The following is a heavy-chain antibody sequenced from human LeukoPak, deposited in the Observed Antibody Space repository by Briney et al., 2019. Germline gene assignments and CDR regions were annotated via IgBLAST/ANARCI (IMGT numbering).Heavy chain of an antibody. V-gene: IGHV1-46*01. J-gene: IGHJ4*02. CDR1: GYTFTSYY. Sequence: ASVKVSCKASGYTFTSYYMHWVRQAPGQGLEWIGIINPSDGSTSYAQNFQGRITMTRDTSTSTVYMELSSLRSEDTAVYYCARSIPPAAYYFDYWGQGTLVTVSS. D-gene: IGHD6-13*01. CDR3: ARSIPPAAYYFDY. CDR2: INPSDGST.